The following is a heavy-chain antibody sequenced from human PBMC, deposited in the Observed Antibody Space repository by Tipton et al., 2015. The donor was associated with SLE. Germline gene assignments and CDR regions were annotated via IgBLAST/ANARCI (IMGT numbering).Heavy chain of an antibody. CDR1: GGSITSGSYY. J-gene: IGHJ2*01. CDR2: IYTSGST. CDR3: MRRRYCSGGSCRYFDL. D-gene: IGHD2-15*01. Sequence: TLSLTCTVSGGSITSGSYYLSWIRQPAGKGLEWIGRIYTSGSTNYNPSLKSRVTILVDTSKNQFSLKLSSVTAADTAVYYCMRRRYCSGGSCRYFDLWGRGTLVTVSS. V-gene: IGHV4-61*02.